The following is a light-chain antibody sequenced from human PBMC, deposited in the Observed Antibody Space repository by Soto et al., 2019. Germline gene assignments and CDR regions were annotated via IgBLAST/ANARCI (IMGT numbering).Light chain of an antibody. CDR3: MQPLENFRT. CDR1: ARLLHKNGYNY. CDR2: LGS. Sequence: IVMTQSPLSLSVTPGEAASISFMSSARLLHKNGYNYVDWYMQKPGQSPQLLIYLGSNRASGVPDRFSGSGSDTYFTLEISRVEADDVGVYYCMQPLENFRTLAQGTKVDI. J-gene: IGKJ1*01. V-gene: IGKV2-28*01.